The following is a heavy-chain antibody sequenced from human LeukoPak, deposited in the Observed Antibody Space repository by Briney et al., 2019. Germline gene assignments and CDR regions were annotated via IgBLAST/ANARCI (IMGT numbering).Heavy chain of an antibody. V-gene: IGHV4-34*01. CDR3: ARVLKIMVRGVIISNWFDP. D-gene: IGHD3-10*01. CDR1: GGFFSGYY. J-gene: IGHJ5*02. CDR2: INHSGST. Sequence: SETLSLTCAVYGGFFSGYYWRWIRQPPGKGLEWIGEINHSGSTNYNPSLKSRVTISVDTSKNQFSLKLSSVTAADTAVYYCARVLKIMVRGVIISNWFDPWGQGTLVTVSS.